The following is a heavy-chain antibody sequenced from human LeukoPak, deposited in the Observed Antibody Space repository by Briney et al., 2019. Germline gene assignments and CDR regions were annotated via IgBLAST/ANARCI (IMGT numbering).Heavy chain of an antibody. D-gene: IGHD5/OR15-5a*01. CDR2: ISPSGSYT. Sequence: GGSLRLSCAGSGFIFSDFYMNWIRQAPGKGLEWLAYISPSGSYTTYGDSVKGRFVISRDNTKNSVSLQMDSLRAEDTAVYFCAGDHVSAVFDYWGQGARVTV. CDR1: GFIFSDFY. J-gene: IGHJ4*02. CDR3: AGDHVSAVFDY. V-gene: IGHV3-11*05.